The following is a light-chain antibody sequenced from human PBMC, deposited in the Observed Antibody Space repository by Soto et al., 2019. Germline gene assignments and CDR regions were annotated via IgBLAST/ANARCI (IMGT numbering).Light chain of an antibody. J-gene: IGKJ5*01. V-gene: IGKV1-33*01. CDR2: DIS. Sequence: DIRLTQSPSPLSASVGDRVAITCQASHDISNYLNWYQHKPGKAPKLLVYDISNLETGVPSRFGGSGSGTVYTLTISSLQPEDVATYFCQQYDHLPLTFGQGTRLEIK. CDR1: HDISNY. CDR3: QQYDHLPLT.